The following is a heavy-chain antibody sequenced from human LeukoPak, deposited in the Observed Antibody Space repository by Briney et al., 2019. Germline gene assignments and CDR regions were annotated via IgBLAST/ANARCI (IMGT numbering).Heavy chain of an antibody. CDR3: ATAEDIVVVPALDV. CDR2: INPNSGGT. D-gene: IGHD2-2*01. Sequence: RASVKVSCKASGYTFTGYYMHWVRQAPGQGLEWMGWINPNSGGTNYAQKFQGRVTMTRDTSISTAYMELSRLRSDDTAVYYCATAEDIVVVPALDVWGQGTTVTVSS. V-gene: IGHV1-2*02. J-gene: IGHJ6*02. CDR1: GYTFTGYY.